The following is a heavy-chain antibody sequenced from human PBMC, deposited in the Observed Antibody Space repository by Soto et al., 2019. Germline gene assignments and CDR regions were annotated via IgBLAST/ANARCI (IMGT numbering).Heavy chain of an antibody. D-gene: IGHD3-3*01. Sequence: GGSLRLSCAASGFTFSSYGMHWVRQAPGKGLEWVAVIWYDGSNKYYADSVKGRFTISRDNSKNTRYLQMNSLRAEDTAVYYCAREYYDFWRPGKSFFDYWGQGTLVTVSS. CDR3: AREYYDFWRPGKSFFDY. V-gene: IGHV3-33*01. CDR2: IWYDGSNK. J-gene: IGHJ4*02. CDR1: GFTFSSYG.